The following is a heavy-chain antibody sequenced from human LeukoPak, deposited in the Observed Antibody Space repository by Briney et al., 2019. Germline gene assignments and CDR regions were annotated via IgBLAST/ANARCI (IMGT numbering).Heavy chain of an antibody. V-gene: IGHV5-10-1*01. Sequence: GESLKISCKGSGYSSTSYWISWVRQMPGKGLEWMGRIDPSDSYTNYSPSFQGHVTISADKSISTAYLQWSSLKASDTAMYYCAREPGYYGSGSYYSYFDYWGQGTLVTVSS. CDR1: GYSSTSYW. CDR3: AREPGYYGSGSYYSYFDY. J-gene: IGHJ4*02. CDR2: IDPSDSYT. D-gene: IGHD3-10*01.